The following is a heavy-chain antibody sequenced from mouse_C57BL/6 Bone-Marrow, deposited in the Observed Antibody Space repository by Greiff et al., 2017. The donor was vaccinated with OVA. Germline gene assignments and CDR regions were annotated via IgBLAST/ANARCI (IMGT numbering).Heavy chain of an antibody. Sequence: QVQLQQSGAELVKPGASVKLSCKASGYTFTEYTIHWVKQRSGQGLEWIGWFYPGSGSIKYNEKFKDKATLTADKSSSTVYMELSRLTSEDSAVYFCARHEEGELGRDYYAMDYWGQGTSVTVSS. CDR3: ARHEEGELGRDYYAMDY. D-gene: IGHD4-1*01. V-gene: IGHV1-62-2*01. CDR1: GYTFTEYT. J-gene: IGHJ4*01. CDR2: FYPGSGSI.